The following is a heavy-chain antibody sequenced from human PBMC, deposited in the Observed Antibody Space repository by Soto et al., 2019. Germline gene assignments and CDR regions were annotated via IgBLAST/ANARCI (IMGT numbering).Heavy chain of an antibody. V-gene: IGHV3-30*18. Sequence: GGSLRLSCAASGFTFSSYGMHWVRQAPGKGLEWVAVISYDGSNKYYADSVKGRFTISRDNSKNTLYLQMNSLRAEDTAVYYCANSGVGGQQQLVPSRFDYWGQGTLVTVSS. CDR1: GFTFSSYG. CDR2: ISYDGSNK. CDR3: ANSGVGGQQQLVPSRFDY. J-gene: IGHJ4*02. D-gene: IGHD6-13*01.